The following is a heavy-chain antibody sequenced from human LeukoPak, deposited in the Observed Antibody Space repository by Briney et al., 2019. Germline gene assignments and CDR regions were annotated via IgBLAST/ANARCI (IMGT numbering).Heavy chain of an antibody. CDR3: ARMVRFGEVPGYYYGMDV. Sequence: SQTLSLTCTVSGGSVNSNTYYWSWIRHPPGKGLEWIGHMYYSGHVDYNPSLKGRLTMSLDTSKNQFSLKLDSVSAAHTAVYYCARMVRFGEVPGYYYGMDVWGRGTTVIVSS. J-gene: IGHJ6*04. D-gene: IGHD3-10*01. CDR2: MYYSGHV. CDR1: GGSVNSNTYY. V-gene: IGHV4-61*01.